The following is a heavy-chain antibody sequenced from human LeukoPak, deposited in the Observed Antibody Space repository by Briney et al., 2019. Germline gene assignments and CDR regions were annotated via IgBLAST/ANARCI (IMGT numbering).Heavy chain of an antibody. D-gene: IGHD6-6*01. J-gene: IGHJ5*02. Sequence: PGGSLRLSCAASGFTVSSNYMSWVRQAPGKGLEWVSVIYSGGSTYYADSGKGRFTISRDNSKNTLYLQMNRLRAEDTAVYYCAREAGIAARPSRWFDPWGQGTLVTVSS. CDR2: IYSGGST. CDR3: AREAGIAARPSRWFDP. V-gene: IGHV3-66*02. CDR1: GFTVSSNY.